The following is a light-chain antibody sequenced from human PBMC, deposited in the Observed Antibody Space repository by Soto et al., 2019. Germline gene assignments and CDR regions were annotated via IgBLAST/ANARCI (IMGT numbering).Light chain of an antibody. V-gene: IGLV3-21*02. J-gene: IGLJ3*02. CDR2: DDT. CDR3: GTWDDSLSAGV. CDR1: NIGGKS. Sequence: SYELTQPPSVSVAPGQTARITCGGNNIGGKSVHWYQQKPGQAPVLVVYDDTDRPSGIPERFSGSKSDTSATLGITGLQTGDEADYYCGTWDDSLSAGVFGGGTKLTVL.